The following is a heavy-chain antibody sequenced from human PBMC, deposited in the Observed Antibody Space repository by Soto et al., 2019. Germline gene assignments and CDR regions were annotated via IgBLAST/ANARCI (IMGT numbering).Heavy chain of an antibody. D-gene: IGHD3-22*01. J-gene: IGHJ5*02. CDR2: MNPNSGNT. CDR1: GYTFTSYD. Sequence: QVQLVQSGAEVKKPGASVKVSCKASGYTFTSYDINWVRQATGQGLEWMGWMNPNSGNTGYAQKLQGRVTMTRNTAISTAYMELSSLRSEDTAVYYCASGREDYYDSSDFLRWFDPWGQGTLVTVSS. CDR3: ASGREDYYDSSDFLRWFDP. V-gene: IGHV1-8*01.